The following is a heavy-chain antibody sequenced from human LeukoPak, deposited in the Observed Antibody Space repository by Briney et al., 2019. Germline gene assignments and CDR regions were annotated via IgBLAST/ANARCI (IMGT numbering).Heavy chain of an antibody. CDR2: IYYSGST. Sequence: PSETLSLTCTVSGGSISTSYWSWIRQPPGKGLEWIGYIYYSGSTNYNPSLKSRVTISVDTSKNQFSLKLSSLTAADTAVYYCARGPQYCSDGSCYSYAFDIWGQGTMVTVSS. V-gene: IGHV4-59*01. D-gene: IGHD2-15*01. J-gene: IGHJ3*02. CDR1: GGSISTSY. CDR3: ARGPQYCSDGSCYSYAFDI.